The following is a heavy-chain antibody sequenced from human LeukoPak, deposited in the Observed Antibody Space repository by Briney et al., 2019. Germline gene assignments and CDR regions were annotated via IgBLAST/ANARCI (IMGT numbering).Heavy chain of an antibody. V-gene: IGHV3-20*04. D-gene: IGHD3-10*02. J-gene: IGHJ6*04. CDR2: INWNGGST. CDR1: GFTFDDYG. CDR3: AELGITMIGGV. Sequence: GGSLRLSCAASGFTFDDYGMSWVRQAPGKGLEWVSGINWNGGSTGYADSMKGRFTISRDNAKNSLYLQMNSLRAEDTAVYYCAELGITMIGGVWGKGTTVTISS.